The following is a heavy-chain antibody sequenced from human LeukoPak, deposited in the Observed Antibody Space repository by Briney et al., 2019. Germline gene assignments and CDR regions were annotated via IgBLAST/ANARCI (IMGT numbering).Heavy chain of an antibody. V-gene: IGHV3-9*01. CDR1: LFTFDDYA. CDR3: TSGYYYNFLGNPSSYFDS. J-gene: IGHJ4*02. D-gene: IGHD2/OR15-2a*01. CDR2: ISWKSGCM. Sequence: PGLSLRLSRTGSLFTFDDYALYGVRQPPAKGLEWVSGISWKSGCMAYADCVKGRFTVPKDNTKNSLYLEMSRVILEDTAWYYCTSGYYYNFLGNPSSYFDSWGQGTLVTVSS.